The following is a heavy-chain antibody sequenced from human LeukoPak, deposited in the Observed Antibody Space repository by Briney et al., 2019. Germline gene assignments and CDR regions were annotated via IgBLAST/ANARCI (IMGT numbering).Heavy chain of an antibody. CDR1: GGSISSYY. CDR3: ARRSPGYWFDP. CDR2: IYYSGST. D-gene: IGHD1-26*01. Sequence: SETLSLTCTVSGGSISSYYWSWIRQPPGKGLEWIGYIYYSGSTNYNPSLKSRVTISVDKSKNQFSLKLSSVTAADTAVYYCARRSPGYWFDPWGQGTLVTVYS. V-gene: IGHV4-59*12. J-gene: IGHJ5*02.